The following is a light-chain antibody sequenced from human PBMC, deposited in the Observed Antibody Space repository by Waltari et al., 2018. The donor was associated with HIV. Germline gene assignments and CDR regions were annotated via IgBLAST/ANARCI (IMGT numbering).Light chain of an antibody. CDR3: QQRHNWPPLT. CDR2: DST. Sequence: EIVLTQSPATLSLSPGERATLSCRASQSVSSYLAWYQQKPGQAPRLLIDDSTHRATGIPARFSGSGSTTDFTLTISSLEPEDFGVYYCQQRHNWPPLTFGGGTKVEIK. CDR1: QSVSSY. V-gene: IGKV3-11*01. J-gene: IGKJ4*01.